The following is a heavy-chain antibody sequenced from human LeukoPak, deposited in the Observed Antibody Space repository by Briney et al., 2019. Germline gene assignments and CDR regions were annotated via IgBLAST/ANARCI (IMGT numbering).Heavy chain of an antibody. CDR1: GGSISSSTYS. V-gene: IGHV4-39*01. Sequence: SETLSLTCTVSGGSISSSTYSWGWVRQPPGKGLEWIGTIYSSGTTYYNPSLKSRVTISVDTSKNQFSLKLSSVTAADTAVYHCARLCGATNGVCDRWGFDYWGQGTLVTVSS. D-gene: IGHD2-8*01. CDR2: IYSSGTT. J-gene: IGHJ4*02. CDR3: ARLCGATNGVCDRWGFDY.